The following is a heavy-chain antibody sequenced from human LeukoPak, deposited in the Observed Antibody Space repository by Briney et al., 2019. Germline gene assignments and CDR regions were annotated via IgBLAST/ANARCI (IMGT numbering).Heavy chain of an antibody. CDR2: LYTSGST. Sequence: SETLSLTCTLSGGSISNYYWICIRPPAGKALEWIGRLYTSGSTNYNPSLNPRVTMPFATSNNPSTLQLTSVTAADTAMYYCARDVSCSGGSCSNWFDPWGQGTLVTVSS. J-gene: IGHJ5*02. D-gene: IGHD2-15*01. CDR1: GGSISNYY. V-gene: IGHV4-4*07. CDR3: ARDVSCSGGSCSNWFDP.